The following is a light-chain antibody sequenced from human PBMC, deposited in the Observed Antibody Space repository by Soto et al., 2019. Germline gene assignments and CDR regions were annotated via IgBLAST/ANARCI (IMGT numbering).Light chain of an antibody. J-gene: IGLJ1*01. CDR1: SSDVGGYNY. CDR3: NSYAGSNIV. Sequence: QSALTQPPSASGSPGQSVTISCTGTSSDVGGYNYVSWYQQHPGQAPKLMIYEVYKRPSGVPDRFSGSKSGNTASLTVFGLQAEDEADYYCNSYAGSNIVFGTGTKLTVL. CDR2: EVY. V-gene: IGLV2-8*01.